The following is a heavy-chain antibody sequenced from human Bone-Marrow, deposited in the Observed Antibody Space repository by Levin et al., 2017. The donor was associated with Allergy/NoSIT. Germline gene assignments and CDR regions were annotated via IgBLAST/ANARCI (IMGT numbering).Heavy chain of an antibody. V-gene: IGHV3-15*01. Sequence: GGSLRLSCAASGFTFSNAWMSWVRQAPGKGLEWVGRIKSKTDGGTTDYAAPVKGRFTISRDDSKNTLYLQMNSLKTEDTAVYYCTTVRGYCSSTSCYTDTYYFDYWGQGTLVTVSS. CDR3: TTVRGYCSSTSCYTDTYYFDY. CDR2: IKSKTDGGTT. J-gene: IGHJ4*02. D-gene: IGHD2-2*02. CDR1: GFTFSNAW.